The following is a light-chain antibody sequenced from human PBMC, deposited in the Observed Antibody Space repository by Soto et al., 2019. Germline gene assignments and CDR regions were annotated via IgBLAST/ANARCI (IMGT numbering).Light chain of an antibody. CDR1: STDVGASNN. V-gene: IGLV2-11*01. J-gene: IGLJ1*01. CDR3: CSYAGTVCV. Sequence: QSALTQPRSVSGSPGQSGPISCTGTSTDVGASNNVSWYQQHPGKAPKLMIYDFSERPSGFPYRFSGSKSGNTASLTISGRQAADEADYSCCSYAGTVCVFGTGTKVTVL. CDR2: DFS.